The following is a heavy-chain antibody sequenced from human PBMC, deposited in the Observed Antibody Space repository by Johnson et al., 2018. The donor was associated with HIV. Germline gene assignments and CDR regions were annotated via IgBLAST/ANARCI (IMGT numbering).Heavy chain of an antibody. CDR3: AREALDGPGDDAFDI. V-gene: IGHV3-30-3*01. CDR2: VSYDGSNK. J-gene: IGHJ3*02. D-gene: IGHD5-24*01. Sequence: QMLLVESGGGVVHPGRSLRLSCAASGFTFRSYPMNWVRQAPGKGLEWVAFVSYDGSNKYYADSVKGRFTISRDNSKNFLYLQMNSLRAEDTALYYCAREALDGPGDDAFDIWGQGTMVTVSS. CDR1: GFTFRSYP.